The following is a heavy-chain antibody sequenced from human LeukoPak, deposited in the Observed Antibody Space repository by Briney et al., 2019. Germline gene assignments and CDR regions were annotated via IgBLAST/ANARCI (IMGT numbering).Heavy chain of an antibody. CDR2: INPSGGST. CDR1: GYTFTSYY. J-gene: IGHJ4*02. CDR3: ARDGGPRELTGYPSPPSYYFDY. D-gene: IGHD3-9*01. V-gene: IGHV1-46*01. Sequence: ASVKVSCKASGYTFTSYYMHWVRQAPGQGREWMGIINPSGGSTSYAQKFQGRVTMTRDMSTSTVYMELSSLRSEDTAVYYCARDGGPRELTGYPSPPSYYFDYWGQGTLVTVSS.